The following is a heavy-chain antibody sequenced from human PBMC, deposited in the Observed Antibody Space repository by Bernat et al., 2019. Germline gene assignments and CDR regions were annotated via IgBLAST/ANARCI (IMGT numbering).Heavy chain of an antibody. CDR2: INSDGSST. CDR3: ARGPLGYYGSGSYWGDYYYYGMDV. Sequence: EVQLVESGGGLVQPGGSLRLSCAASGFTFSSYWMHWVRQAPGKGLVWVSRINSDGSSTSYADSVKGRFTISRDNAKNTLYLQMNSLRAEDTAVYYCARGPLGYYGSGSYWGDYYYYGMDVWGQGTTVTVSS. V-gene: IGHV3-74*01. J-gene: IGHJ6*02. D-gene: IGHD3-10*01. CDR1: GFTFSSYW.